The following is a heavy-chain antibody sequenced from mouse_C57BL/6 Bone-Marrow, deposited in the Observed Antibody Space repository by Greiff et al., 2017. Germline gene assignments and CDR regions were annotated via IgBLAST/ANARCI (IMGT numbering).Heavy chain of an antibody. CDR3: ARSQGYDKFEFAY. Sequence: QVQLQQPGAELVKPGASVKMSCKASGYTFTSYWITWVKQRPGQGLEWIGDIYPGSGSTNYNEKFKSKATLTVDTSSSTAYLQLSSLTSEDSAVYYCARSQGYDKFEFAYWGQGTLVTVSA. V-gene: IGHV1-55*01. CDR2: IYPGSGST. CDR1: GYTFTSYW. J-gene: IGHJ3*01. D-gene: IGHD2-2*01.